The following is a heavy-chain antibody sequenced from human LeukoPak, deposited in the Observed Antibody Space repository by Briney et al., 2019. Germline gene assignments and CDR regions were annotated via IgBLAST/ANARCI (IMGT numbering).Heavy chain of an antibody. J-gene: IGHJ4*02. D-gene: IGHD3-3*01. CDR1: GFTFSSYS. CDR2: ISSSSSTI. V-gene: IGHV3-48*01. CDR3: ARDLAIFGAVTALYYFDY. Sequence: GGSLRLSCAASGFTFSSYSMNWVRQAPGKGLEWVSYISSSSSTIYYADSVKGRFTISRDNAKNSLYLQMNSLRAEDTAVYYCARDLAIFGAVTALYYFDYWGQGTLVTVSS.